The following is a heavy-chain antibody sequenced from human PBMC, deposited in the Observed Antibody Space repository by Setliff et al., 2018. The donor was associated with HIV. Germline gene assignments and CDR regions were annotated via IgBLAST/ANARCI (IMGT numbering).Heavy chain of an antibody. CDR3: ARDQPQDYDSLTGYYTGRYFDY. V-gene: IGHV4-38-2*02. J-gene: IGHJ4*02. CDR2: IYHSGRT. CDR1: GYSISSGYY. D-gene: IGHD3-9*01. Sequence: PSETLSLTCPVSGYSISSGYYWGWIRQPPGRGLEWIGAIYHSGRTYYNPSLKSRVTISVDTSKNQFSLKPTSVTAADTAVYYCARDQPQDYDSLTGYYTGRYFDYWGRGTLVTVSS.